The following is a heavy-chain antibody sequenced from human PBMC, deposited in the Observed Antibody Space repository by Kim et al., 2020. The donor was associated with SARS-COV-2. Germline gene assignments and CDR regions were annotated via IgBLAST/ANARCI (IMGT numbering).Heavy chain of an antibody. CDR1: GFTFSSYY. V-gene: IGHV3-30*03. J-gene: IGHJ4*01. D-gene: IGHD3-10*01. CDR2: ISYDSKRI. CDR3: ARGKSSTWFGSWVFDY. Sequence: GGSLRLSCGASGFTFSSYYMHWVRQAPGKGLEWLAIISYDSKRIFYADSVKGRFIVYRDNSQNTLFLQMNSLRRDDTAVYYCARGKSSTWFGSWVFDYWG.